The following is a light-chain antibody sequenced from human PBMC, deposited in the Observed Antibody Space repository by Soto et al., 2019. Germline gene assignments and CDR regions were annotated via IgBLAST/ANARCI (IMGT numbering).Light chain of an antibody. J-gene: IGKJ2*03. CDR3: QHGYVAPYS. CDR1: QDINVY. Sequence: DIQMTQSPSSVSASIGDTVTITCRASQDINVYLNWYQQKPGEVPKLLIYSASILHSGVPSRFTASGSETDFTLTIRSLQPEDFATYYCQHGYVAPYSFGQGTKVDI. V-gene: IGKV1-39*01. CDR2: SAS.